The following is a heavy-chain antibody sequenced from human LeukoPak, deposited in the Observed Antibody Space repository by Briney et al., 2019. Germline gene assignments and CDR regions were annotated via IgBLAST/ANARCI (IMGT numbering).Heavy chain of an antibody. CDR2: IYSGGNT. CDR1: GFTVSSNS. CDR3: ARRAGAYSHPYDY. J-gene: IGHJ4*02. V-gene: IGHV3-53*01. Sequence: GGSLRLSCTVSGFTVSSNSMSWVRQAPGEGLEWVSFIYSGGNTLYSDSLKGRFTISRDNSKNTLYLQMNSLRVEDTAVYYCARRAGAYSHPYDYWGQGTLVTVSS. D-gene: IGHD4/OR15-4a*01.